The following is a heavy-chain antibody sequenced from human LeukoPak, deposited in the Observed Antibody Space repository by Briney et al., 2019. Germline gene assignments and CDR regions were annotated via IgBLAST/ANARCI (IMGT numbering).Heavy chain of an antibody. J-gene: IGHJ4*02. V-gene: IGHV1-8*01. CDR2: MNPNTDKT. CDR3: TRGRQALALAGLSHF. D-gene: IGHD6-13*01. Sequence: GASVKVSCKASGYTFTSSYMNWVRQATGQGLEWMGWMNPNTDKTGYARNFQGRVTMTKNISISTAYMEVSSLTYEDTAIYYCTRGRQALALAGLSHFWGQGTLITVSS. CDR1: GYTFTSSY.